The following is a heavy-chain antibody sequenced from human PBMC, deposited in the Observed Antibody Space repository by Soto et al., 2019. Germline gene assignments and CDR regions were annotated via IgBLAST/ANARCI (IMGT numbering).Heavy chain of an antibody. D-gene: IGHD2-8*01. CDR3: ARTKTGYAFEV. CDR2: IYYRGNT. Sequence: SETLSLTCTVSGVSIIGYYWTWILQPPGKGLEWIGFIYYRGNTNYNPSLKSRVTISMDTSKNHFALKLNSVTAADTAVYYCARTKTGYAFEVCGQGTMIIVSS. CDR1: GVSIIGYY. V-gene: IGHV4-59*08. J-gene: IGHJ3*01.